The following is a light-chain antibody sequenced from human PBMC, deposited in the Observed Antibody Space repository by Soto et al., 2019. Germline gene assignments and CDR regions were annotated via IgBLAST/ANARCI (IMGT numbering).Light chain of an antibody. J-gene: IGKJ5*01. CDR3: QQRSNWHPIT. V-gene: IGKV3-11*01. CDR1: RRAKTF. Sequence: EIVLTQSPATLSLSPGERATLSCRVSRRAKTFLVWYQQRPGQAPRLLIHYAAHRAAGSPARFSGSGFGTEFTLTISSLEPEDAAVYYCQQRSNWHPITFGQGTRLEIK. CDR2: YAA.